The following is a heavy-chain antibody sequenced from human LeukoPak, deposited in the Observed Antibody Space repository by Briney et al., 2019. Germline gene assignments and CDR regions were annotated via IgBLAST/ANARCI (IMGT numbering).Heavy chain of an antibody. Sequence: SETLSLTCTVSGGSISSYYWSWIRQPPGKGLEWIGYIYYSGSTNYNPSLKSRVTISVDTSKNQFSLKLSSVAAADTAVYYCAREEGGGSSFHDAFDIWGQGTMVTVSS. D-gene: IGHD1-26*01. CDR3: AREEGGGSSFHDAFDI. V-gene: IGHV4-59*01. CDR1: GGSISSYY. J-gene: IGHJ3*02. CDR2: IYYSGST.